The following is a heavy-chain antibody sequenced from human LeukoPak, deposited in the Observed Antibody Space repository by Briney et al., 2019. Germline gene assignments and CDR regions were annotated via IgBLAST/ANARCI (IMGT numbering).Heavy chain of an antibody. J-gene: IGHJ6*03. CDR1: GFTFSSYG. Sequence: GGSLRLSCAASGFTFSSYGMHWVRQAPGKGLEWVAFIRYDGSNKYYADSVKGRFTISRDNSKNTLYLQMNSLRAEDTAVYYCAKDGIAAAGTLASYYYYYMDVWGKGTTVTVSS. CDR3: AKDGIAAAGTLASYYYYYMDV. D-gene: IGHD6-13*01. CDR2: IRYDGSNK. V-gene: IGHV3-30*02.